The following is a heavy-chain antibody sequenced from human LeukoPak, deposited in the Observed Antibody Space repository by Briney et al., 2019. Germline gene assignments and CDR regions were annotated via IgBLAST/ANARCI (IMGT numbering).Heavy chain of an antibody. CDR2: INNGGDTT. V-gene: IGHV3-23*01. J-gene: IGHJ3*02. D-gene: IGHD3-22*01. CDR1: GFTFSNYI. CDR3: ARDEGYDIPGDAFDI. Sequence: GGSLRLSCAASGFTFSNYIMTWVRQAPGKGLEWVSVINNGGDTTYYADSVKGRFTISRDNSKNTLYLQMNSLRAEDTAVYYCARDEGYDIPGDAFDIWGQGTMVTVSS.